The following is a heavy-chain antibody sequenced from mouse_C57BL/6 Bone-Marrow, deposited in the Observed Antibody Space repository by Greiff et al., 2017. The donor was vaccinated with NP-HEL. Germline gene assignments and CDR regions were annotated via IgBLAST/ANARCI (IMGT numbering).Heavy chain of an antibody. CDR1: GYTFTGYW. CDR3: AREGHMTTVVRYYAMDY. CDR2: ILPGSGST. D-gene: IGHD1-1*01. J-gene: IGHJ4*01. V-gene: IGHV1-9*01. Sequence: VKVVESGAELMKPGASVKLSCKATGYTFTGYWIEWVKQRPGHGLEWIGEILPGSGSTNYNEKFKGKATFTADTSSNTAYMQLSSLTTEDSAIYYCAREGHMTTVVRYYAMDYWGQGTSVTVSS.